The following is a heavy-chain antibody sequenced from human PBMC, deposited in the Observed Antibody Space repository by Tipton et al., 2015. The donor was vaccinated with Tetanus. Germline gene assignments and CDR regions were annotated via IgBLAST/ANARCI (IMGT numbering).Heavy chain of an antibody. D-gene: IGHD6-6*01. CDR1: GYNFTLYW. Sequence: QSGAEVKKPGESLKISCKVSGYNFTLYWIGWVRQMPGKGLEWMGIIYPRDSKTRYSPSFQGQVTISVDKSINTAYLQWSSLVASDTAVYYCARHGSIGARQNRFDSWGQGTLVTVSS. J-gene: IGHJ5*01. CDR2: IYPRDSKT. V-gene: IGHV5-51*01. CDR3: ARHGSIGARQNRFDS.